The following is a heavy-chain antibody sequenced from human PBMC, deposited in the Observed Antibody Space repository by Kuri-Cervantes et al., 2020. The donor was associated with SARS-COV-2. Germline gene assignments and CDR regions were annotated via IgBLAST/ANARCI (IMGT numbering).Heavy chain of an antibody. Sequence: GESLKISCAASGFTFSDYYMSWIRQAPGKGLEWVSYISSSGSTIYYADSVKGRFTISRDNSKNTLYLQMNSLRAEDTAVYYCAKDLVVVPAANVFELQGMDVWGKGTTVTVSS. V-gene: IGHV3-11*01. J-gene: IGHJ6*04. CDR1: GFTFSDYY. CDR3: AKDLVVVPAANVFELQGMDV. D-gene: IGHD2-2*01. CDR2: ISSSGSTI.